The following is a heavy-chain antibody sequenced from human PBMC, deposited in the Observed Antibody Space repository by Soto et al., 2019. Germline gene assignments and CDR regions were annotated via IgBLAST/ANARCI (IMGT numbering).Heavy chain of an antibody. Sequence: ASVKVSCKASGYTFTSYDINWVRQATGQGLEWMGWVNPNSGNTGYAQKFQGRVTMTRNTSISTAYMELSSLRSEDTAVYYCARGVTTIDYYYYYMDVWGKGTTVTVSS. J-gene: IGHJ6*03. CDR3: ARGVTTIDYYYYYMDV. CDR1: GYTFTSYD. CDR2: VNPNSGNT. D-gene: IGHD5-12*01. V-gene: IGHV1-8*01.